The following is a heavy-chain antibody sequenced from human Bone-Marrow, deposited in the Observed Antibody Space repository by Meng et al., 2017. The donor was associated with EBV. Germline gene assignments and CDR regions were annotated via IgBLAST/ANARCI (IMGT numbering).Heavy chain of an antibody. V-gene: IGHV1-69*01. J-gene: IGHJ5*02. CDR2: IIPIFGTA. D-gene: IGHD3-9*01. CDR1: GGTFSSYA. CDR3: ARGGDITILLGNWFDP. Sequence: QVQLVQSGAEVKKPXSSVKVSXKASGGTFSSYAISWVRQAPGQGLEWMGGIIPIFGTANYAQKFQGRVTITADESTSTAYMELSSLRSEDTAVYYCARGGDITILLGNWFDPGGQGTLVTVSA.